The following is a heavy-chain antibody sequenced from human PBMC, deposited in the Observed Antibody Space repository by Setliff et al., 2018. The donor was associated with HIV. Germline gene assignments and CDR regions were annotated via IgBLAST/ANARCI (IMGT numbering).Heavy chain of an antibody. Sequence: PGGSLRLSCAASGFTFSSYRMNWVRQAPGKGLEWVSYISSSSSTICYADSVKGRFTISRDNAKNSLYLQMNSLRAEDTAAYYCARDGLEGDMAGRQRTYVFDYWGQGTLVTVSS. CDR3: ARDGLEGDMAGRQRTYVFDY. J-gene: IGHJ4*02. D-gene: IGHD2-15*01. V-gene: IGHV3-48*01. CDR1: GFTFSSYR. CDR2: ISSSSSTI.